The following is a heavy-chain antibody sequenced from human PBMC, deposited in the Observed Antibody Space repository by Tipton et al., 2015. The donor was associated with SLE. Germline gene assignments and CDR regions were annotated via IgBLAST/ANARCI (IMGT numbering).Heavy chain of an antibody. CDR3: ARDVGGYNTGWFPYYFDY. J-gene: IGHJ4*02. CDR2: INHSGSS. V-gene: IGHV4-34*01. D-gene: IGHD2-8*02. CDR1: GGSFSGYY. Sequence: TLSLTCAVYGGSFSGYYWSWIRQPPGKGLEWIGEINHSGSSKYNPSLKSRVTISVDTSKRQFSLKVNSVTAADTAVYYCARDVGGYNTGWFPYYFDYWGQGTLVTVSS.